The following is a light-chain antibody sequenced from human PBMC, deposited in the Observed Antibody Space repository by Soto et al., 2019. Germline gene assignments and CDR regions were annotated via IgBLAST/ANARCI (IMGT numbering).Light chain of an antibody. J-gene: IGKJ2*01. V-gene: IGKV1-27*01. CDR2: AAS. Sequence: DIQMTQSPSSLSASVGDRVTITCRASQGISNYLAWYQQKPGKVPKLLIYAASTLQSGVPSRFSGSGSGTDFTLTISSLQPDDVATYYCQKYNSARTFGPGTKLEIK. CDR3: QKYNSART. CDR1: QGISNY.